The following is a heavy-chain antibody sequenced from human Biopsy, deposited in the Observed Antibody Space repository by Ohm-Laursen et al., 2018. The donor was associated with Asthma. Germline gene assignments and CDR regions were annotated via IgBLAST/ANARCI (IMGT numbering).Heavy chain of an antibody. CDR1: GFTFDNYT. CDR3: ARRITIFGVVQKDHGMDA. CDR2: ISYDGRNT. Sequence: SLRLSCAASGFTFDNYTMHWVRQAPGKGLEWVTIISYDGRNTYYADSVEGRFTISRDNSKNTLFLQMSSLRPEDTAVYFCARRITIFGVVQKDHGMDAWGQGTTVIVSS. D-gene: IGHD3-3*01. V-gene: IGHV3-30*04. J-gene: IGHJ6*02.